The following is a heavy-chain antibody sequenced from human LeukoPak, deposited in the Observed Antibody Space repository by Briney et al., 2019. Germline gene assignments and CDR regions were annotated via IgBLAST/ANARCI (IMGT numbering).Heavy chain of an antibody. CDR1: GGSISSSGYY. CDR2: IYYSGTT. J-gene: IGHJ4*02. V-gene: IGHV4-39*01. D-gene: IGHD1-26*01. Sequence: PSETLSLTCTVTGGSISSSGYYWGWIRQPPGKGLEWIGSIYYSGTTYYNPSLESRVTISEDTSKNQFSLMLRSVTAADTAVYYCARGGSPVGATNDYWGQGTLVTVSS. CDR3: ARGGSPVGATNDY.